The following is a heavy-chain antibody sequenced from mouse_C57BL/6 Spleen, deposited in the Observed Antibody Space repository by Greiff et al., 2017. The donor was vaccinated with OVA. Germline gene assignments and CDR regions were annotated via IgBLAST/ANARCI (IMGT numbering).Heavy chain of an antibody. J-gene: IGHJ4*01. D-gene: IGHD4-1*01. Sequence: DVMLVESGGGLVQPGGSLKLSCAASGFTFSDYYMYWVRQTPEKRLEWVAYISNGGGSTYYPDTVKGRFTISRDNAKNTLYLQMSRLKSEDTAMYYCARHGSRGAMDYWGQGTSVTVSS. V-gene: IGHV5-12*01. CDR3: ARHGSRGAMDY. CDR1: GFTFSDYY. CDR2: ISNGGGST.